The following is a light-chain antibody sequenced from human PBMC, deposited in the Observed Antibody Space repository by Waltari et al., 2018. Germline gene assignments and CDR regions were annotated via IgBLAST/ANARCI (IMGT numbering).Light chain of an antibody. J-gene: IGKJ1*01. CDR3: QQSYTTPRT. V-gene: IGKV1-39*01. Sequence: DIQMTQAPSSLSASVGDRVTITCRASQIIGTYLNWYQHKPGRAPELLIYAASTLQGGVPSRFSGSGSKTHITLAISSLQREDFATYYCQQSYTTPRTFGQGTKVEIK. CDR1: QIIGTY. CDR2: AAS.